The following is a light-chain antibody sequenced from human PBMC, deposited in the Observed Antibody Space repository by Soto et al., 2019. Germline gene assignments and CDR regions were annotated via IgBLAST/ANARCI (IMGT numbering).Light chain of an antibody. V-gene: IGKV3-11*01. CDR1: QSISSY. CDR3: HERSTWPFT. Sequence: EIVLTQSPATLSLSPGERATLSCRASQSISSYLAWYQQKPDQAPRLLIYDASNRATGIPARFSGSGSGTAFPLTISSLEPEDFAVYYCHERSTWPFTFGPGNKVDI. CDR2: DAS. J-gene: IGKJ3*01.